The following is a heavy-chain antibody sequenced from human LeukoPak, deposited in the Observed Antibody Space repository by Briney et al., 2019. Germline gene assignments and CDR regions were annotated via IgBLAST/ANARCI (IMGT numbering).Heavy chain of an antibody. J-gene: IGHJ4*02. V-gene: IGHV3-33*01. CDR1: GFTFSSYS. Sequence: PGRSLRLSCAASGFTFSSYSMHWVRQAPGKGLEWVAVIWYDGSNKYYADSVKGRFTISRDNSKNTLYLQMNSLRAEDTAVYYCARDGDYYGSGSYSPAVFDYWGQGTLVTVSS. CDR3: ARDGDYYGSGSYSPAVFDY. D-gene: IGHD3-10*01. CDR2: IWYDGSNK.